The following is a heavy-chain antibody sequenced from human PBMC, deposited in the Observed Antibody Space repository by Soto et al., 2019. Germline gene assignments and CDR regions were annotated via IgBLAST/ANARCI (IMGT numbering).Heavy chain of an antibody. CDR2: ISAYNGNT. CDR1: GYTFTSYG. Sequence: QVQLVQSGAEVKKPGASVKVSCKASGYTFTSYGISWVRQAPGQGLEWMGWISAYNGNTNYAQKLQGRVTMPTDTPTSTAYMELTSLRSDDTAVYYSARDAGVSGELYYWGQGTLVTVSS. J-gene: IGHJ4*02. D-gene: IGHD3-16*01. CDR3: ARDAGVSGELYY. V-gene: IGHV1-18*01.